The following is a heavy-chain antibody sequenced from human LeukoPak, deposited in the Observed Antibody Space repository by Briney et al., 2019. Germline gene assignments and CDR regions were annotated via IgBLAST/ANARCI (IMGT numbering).Heavy chain of an antibody. J-gene: IGHJ4*02. CDR2: ISAYNGNT. V-gene: IGHV1-18*01. CDR3: ARTRRPNGSGSYLFDY. D-gene: IGHD3-10*01. Sequence: ASVKVSCKASGYTFTSYGISWVRQAPGQGLEWMGWISAYNGNTNYAQKLQGRVTMTTDTSTSTAYMELRSLRSDDTAVYYCARTRRPNGSGSYLFDYWGQGTLVTVSS. CDR1: GYTFTSYG.